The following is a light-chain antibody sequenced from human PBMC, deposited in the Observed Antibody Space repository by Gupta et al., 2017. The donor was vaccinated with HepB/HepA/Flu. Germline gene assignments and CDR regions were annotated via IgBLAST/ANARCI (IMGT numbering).Light chain of an antibody. CDR2: WAS. V-gene: IGKV4-1*01. Sequence: VMNQSPHSLALSLGARATINCKSSQNILSRSNNKNYLAWYQQKAGQPPKLLIYWASTRESGVPDRFSGSGSVTDFTLTIISLQAEDVAIYYCQQEVSSPLSFGGGTKVEI. CDR1: QNILSRSNNKNY. CDR3: QQEVSSPLS. J-gene: IGKJ4*01.